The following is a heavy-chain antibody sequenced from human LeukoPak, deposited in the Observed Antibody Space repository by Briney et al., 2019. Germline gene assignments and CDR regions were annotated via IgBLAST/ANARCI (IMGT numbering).Heavy chain of an antibody. CDR2: IKQDGSEK. CDR1: GFTFSSYW. Sequence: PGGSLRLSCAASGFTFSSYWMSWVRQAPGKGLEWVANIKQDGSEKYYADSVKGRFTISRDNAKNSLYLQMNSLRAEDTAVFYCARTQGAVAGGLDYWGQGTLVTVSS. V-gene: IGHV3-7*01. CDR3: ARTQGAVAGGLDY. D-gene: IGHD6-19*01. J-gene: IGHJ4*02.